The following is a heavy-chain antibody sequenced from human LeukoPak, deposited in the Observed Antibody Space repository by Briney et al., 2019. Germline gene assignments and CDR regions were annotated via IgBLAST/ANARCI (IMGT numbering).Heavy chain of an antibody. Sequence: GGSLRLSCAASGFTFSSYAVSWVRQAPGKGLEWVSAISGSGGCTYYADSLKGRLTISRHNYKNTLYLQMSRLSTEDTAVYYCAKPTTGYSSGRYPGWPVDYWGQGTLVTVSS. J-gene: IGHJ4*02. CDR3: AKPTTGYSSGRYPGWPVDY. CDR1: GFTFSSYA. CDR2: ISGSGGCT. V-gene: IGHV3-23*01. D-gene: IGHD6-19*01.